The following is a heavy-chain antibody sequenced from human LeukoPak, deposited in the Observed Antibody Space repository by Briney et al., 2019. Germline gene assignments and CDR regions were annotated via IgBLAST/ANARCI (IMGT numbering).Heavy chain of an antibody. V-gene: IGHV3-11*01. J-gene: IGHJ5*02. CDR3: AKKGNWFDP. CDR1: GFTVSTNY. CDR2: ISSRGDII. Sequence: GGSLRLSCAASGFTVSTNYMSWVRQAPGKGLEWVSHISSRGDIIYYADSVKGRFTISRDNAKNSLYLQMNSLRAEDTAVYYCAKKGNWFDPWDQGTLVTVSS.